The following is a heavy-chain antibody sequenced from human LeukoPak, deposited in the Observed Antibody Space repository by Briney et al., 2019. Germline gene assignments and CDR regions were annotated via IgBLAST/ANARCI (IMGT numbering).Heavy chain of an antibody. Sequence: SETLSLTCTVSGGSISSSSYYWGWIRQPPGKGLEWIGSIYYSGSTYYNPSPKSRVTISVDTSKNQFSLKLSSVTAADTAVYYCATPPSLRGTNGVWSYWGQGTLVTVSS. CDR2: IYYSGST. J-gene: IGHJ4*02. CDR1: GGSISSSSYY. D-gene: IGHD2-8*01. V-gene: IGHV4-39*01. CDR3: ATPPSLRGTNGVWSY.